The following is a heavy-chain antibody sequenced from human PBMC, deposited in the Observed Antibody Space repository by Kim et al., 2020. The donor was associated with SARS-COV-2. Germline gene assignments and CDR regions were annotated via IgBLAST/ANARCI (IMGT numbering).Heavy chain of an antibody. Sequence: GGSLRLSCAASGFTFSRYTMNWGRQAPGKGREWVASSGSRRRYELYADSVEGRFTISRDNAKNSLYLQMNSLRAEDTAVYYCVRDIRSSSLSGVFDYWGQVTLFTVSS. CDR2: SGSRRRYE. V-gene: IGHV3-21*01. CDR3: VRDIRSSSLSGVFDY. J-gene: IGHJ4*02. CDR1: GFTFSRYT. D-gene: IGHD1-20*01.